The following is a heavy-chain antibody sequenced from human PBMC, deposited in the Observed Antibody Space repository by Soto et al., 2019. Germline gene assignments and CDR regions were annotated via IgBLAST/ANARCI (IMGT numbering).Heavy chain of an antibody. CDR3: ARDPTGTTEWFDP. V-gene: IGHV1-69*08. J-gene: IGHJ5*02. CDR1: GGTFSSYT. D-gene: IGHD1-1*01. CDR2: IIPILGIA. Sequence: QVQLVQSGAEVKKPGSSVKVSCKASGGTFSSYTISWVRQAPGQGLEWMGRIIPILGIANYAQKFQGRGTITADKSTSKAYMELSSLRSGDTAVYYWARDPTGTTEWFDPWGQGTLVTVSS.